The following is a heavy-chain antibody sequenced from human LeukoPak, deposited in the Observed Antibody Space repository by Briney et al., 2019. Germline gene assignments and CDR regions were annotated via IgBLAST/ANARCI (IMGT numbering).Heavy chain of an antibody. J-gene: IGHJ3*01. CDR2: IYYTGNT. D-gene: IGHD6-19*01. CDR3: AAGWGIDSFDF. Sequence: SSETLSLTCAVSGGSISSYYWTWIRQPPGKGLEWIGFIYYTGNTNSNPSFKSRVIISLETSKNQFSLKLNSVTAADTAVYFCAAGWGIDSFDFWGHGTMVIVSS. CDR1: GGSISSYY. V-gene: IGHV4-59*12.